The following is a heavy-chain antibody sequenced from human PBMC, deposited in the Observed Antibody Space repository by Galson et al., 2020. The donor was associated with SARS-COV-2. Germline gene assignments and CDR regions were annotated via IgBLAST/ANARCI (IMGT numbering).Heavy chain of an antibody. Sequence: ASVTVSCKASGYTFTSYYMHWVRQAPGQGLEWMGIINPSGGSPSYAQKFQGRVTMTRDTSTSTVYMELSSLGSEDTAVYYCASQYYYGMEVWGQGTTVTVSS. CDR3: ASQYYYGMEV. V-gene: IGHV1-46*01. CDR1: GYTFTSYY. CDR2: INPSGGSP. J-gene: IGHJ6*02.